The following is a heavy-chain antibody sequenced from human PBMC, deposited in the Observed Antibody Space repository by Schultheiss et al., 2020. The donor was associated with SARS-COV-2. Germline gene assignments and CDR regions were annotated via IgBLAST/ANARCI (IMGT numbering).Heavy chain of an antibody. V-gene: IGHV3-48*03. CDR1: GFTFSSYE. CDR3: ARDLSRLYGEGVNY. J-gene: IGHJ4*02. D-gene: IGHD2/OR15-2a*01. Sequence: GESLKISCAASGFTFSSYEMNWVRQAPGKGLEWISYISSSGRSSYYADSVKGRFTISRDNAKNSLYLQMNSLRADDTAVYYCARDLSRLYGEGVNYWGQGTLVTVSS. CDR2: ISSSGRSS.